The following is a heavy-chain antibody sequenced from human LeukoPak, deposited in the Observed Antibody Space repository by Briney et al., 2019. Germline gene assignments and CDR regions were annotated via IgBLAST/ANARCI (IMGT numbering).Heavy chain of an antibody. CDR1: GYTFTGYY. Sequence: ASVKVSCKASGYTFTGYYMHWVRQAPGQGLEWMGWINPNSGGTNYAQKFQGGVTMTRDTSISTAYMELSRLRSEDTAVYYCARDWGYDSKAFDIWGQGTMVTVSS. CDR3: ARDWGYDSKAFDI. V-gene: IGHV1-2*02. CDR2: INPNSGGT. J-gene: IGHJ3*02. D-gene: IGHD3-3*01.